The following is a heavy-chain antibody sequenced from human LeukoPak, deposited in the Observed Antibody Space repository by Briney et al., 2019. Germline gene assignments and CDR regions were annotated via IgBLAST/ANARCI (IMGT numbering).Heavy chain of an antibody. V-gene: IGHV3-23*01. CDR3: AASPESIAVAG. D-gene: IGHD6-19*01. CDR2: ISGSGGST. CDR1: GFTFSSYA. Sequence: GGSLRLSCAASGFTFSSYAMSWVRQAPGKGLEWVSAISGSGGSTYYADSVKGRFTISRDSSKNTLYLQMNSLRAEDTAVCYCAASPESIAVAGWGQGTLVTVSS. J-gene: IGHJ4*02.